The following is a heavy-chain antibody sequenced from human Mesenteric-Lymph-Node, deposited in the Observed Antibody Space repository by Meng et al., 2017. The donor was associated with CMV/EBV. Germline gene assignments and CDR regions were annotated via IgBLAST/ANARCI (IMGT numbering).Heavy chain of an antibody. V-gene: IGHV1-69*05. J-gene: IGHJ6*02. CDR3: ARGLGDRVRERYYYGMDV. Sequence: SVKVSCKASGGTFSSYAISWVRQAPGQGLEWMGGIIPIFGTANYAQKFQGRVTITTDESTSTAYMELSSLRSEDTAVYYCARGLGDRVRERYYYGMDVWGQGTTVTVSS. CDR2: IIPIFGTA. CDR1: GGTFSSYA. D-gene: IGHD3-16*01.